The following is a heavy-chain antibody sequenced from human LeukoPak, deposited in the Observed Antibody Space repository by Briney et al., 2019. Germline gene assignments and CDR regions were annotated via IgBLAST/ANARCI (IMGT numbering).Heavy chain of an antibody. V-gene: IGHV3-48*03. J-gene: IGHJ4*02. CDR1: GFTFSSYE. Sequence: GGSLRLSCAASGFTFSSYEMNWVRQAPGKGLEWVSYISSSGSTIYYADSAKGRFTISRDNAKNSLYLQMNSLRAEDTAVYYCARDDTPYGDYVLNYWGQGTLVTVSS. D-gene: IGHD4-17*01. CDR2: ISSSGSTI. CDR3: ARDDTPYGDYVLNY.